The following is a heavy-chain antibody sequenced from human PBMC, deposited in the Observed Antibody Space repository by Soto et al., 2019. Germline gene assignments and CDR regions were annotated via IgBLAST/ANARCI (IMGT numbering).Heavy chain of an antibody. CDR3: AKDGNVYTSGWYAPSLDY. CDR2: ISHDGSNE. D-gene: IGHD6-19*01. CDR1: GFAFGSYG. V-gene: IGHV3-30*18. Sequence: QVQLVESGGGVVQPGRSLRLSCAASGFAFGSYGMHWVRQAPGKGLEWVALISHDGSNEYYADSVKGRFTISRDNSKNTLDLQMNSLRADGTAVYYCAKDGNVYTSGWYAPSLDYWGQGTLITVSS. J-gene: IGHJ4*02.